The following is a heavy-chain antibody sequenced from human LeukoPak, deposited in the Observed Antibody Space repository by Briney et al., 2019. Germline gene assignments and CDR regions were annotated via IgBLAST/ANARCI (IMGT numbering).Heavy chain of an antibody. CDR3: AKWTYYYDSSGYYYGIFDY. CDR1: GFTFSSHG. CDR2: ITSGTRT. V-gene: IGHV3-23*01. J-gene: IGHJ4*02. D-gene: IGHD3-22*01. Sequence: PGGSLRLSCVASGFTFSSHGMNWVRQAPGKGLEWVSGITSGTRTYYADSVKGRFTISRDNSKNTLYLQMNSLRAEDTAVYYCAKWTYYYDSSGYYYGIFDYWGQGTLVTVSS.